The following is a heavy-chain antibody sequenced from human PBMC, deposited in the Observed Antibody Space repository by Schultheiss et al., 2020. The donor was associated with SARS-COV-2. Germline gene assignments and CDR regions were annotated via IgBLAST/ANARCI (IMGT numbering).Heavy chain of an antibody. CDR1: GGSISSYY. D-gene: IGHD6-13*01. J-gene: IGHJ4*02. CDR3: ARTPQRGLAAADYYFDY. V-gene: IGHV4-59*08. CDR2: IYYSGST. Sequence: SETLSLTCTVSGGSISSYYWSWIRQPPGKGLEWIGYIYYSGSTNYNPSLKSRVTISVDTSKNQFSLKLSSVTAADTAVYYCARTPQRGLAAADYYFDYWGQGTLVTVSS.